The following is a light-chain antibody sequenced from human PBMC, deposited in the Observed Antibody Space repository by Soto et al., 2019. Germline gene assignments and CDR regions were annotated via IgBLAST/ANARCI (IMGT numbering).Light chain of an antibody. CDR3: QQYDKWPT. V-gene: IGKV3-15*01. CDR2: SAS. CDR1: QSVSST. J-gene: IGKJ3*01. Sequence: EIVMTQSPATLSVSPGERATLSCRASQSVSSTLAWYQQRPGQTPRLLIYSASTRATGIPARFSGSGSGTAFTLTISSLQSEDFAVYYWQQYDKWPTFGPGTTVDIK.